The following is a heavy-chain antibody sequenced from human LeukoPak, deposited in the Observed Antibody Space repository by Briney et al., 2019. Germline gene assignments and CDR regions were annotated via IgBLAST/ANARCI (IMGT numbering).Heavy chain of an antibody. CDR3: ARVEWFGELLYPYNWFDP. CDR2: INPNSGGT. J-gene: IGHJ5*02. CDR1: GYTFTGYY. Sequence: GGPVKVSCKASGYTFTGYYMHWVRQAPGQGLEWMGWINPNSGGTNYAQKFQGRVTMTRDTSISTAYMELSRLRSDDTAVYYCARVEWFGELLYPYNWFDPWGQGTLVTVSS. V-gene: IGHV1-2*02. D-gene: IGHD3-10*01.